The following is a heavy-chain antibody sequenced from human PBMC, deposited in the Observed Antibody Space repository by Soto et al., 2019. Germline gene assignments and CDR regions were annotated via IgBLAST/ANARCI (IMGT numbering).Heavy chain of an antibody. CDR1: GFTFSSYG. Sequence: QVQLVESGGGVVQPGRSLRLSCAASGFTFSSYGMHWVRQAPGKGLEWVAVISYDGSSKYYADSVKGRFTVSRDDSKNTLYLQMNSLRTEDTAMYYCARYLSRSWTHDYWGQGSLVTVSS. CDR3: ARYLSRSWTHDY. D-gene: IGHD6-13*01. V-gene: IGHV3-30*03. CDR2: ISYDGSSK. J-gene: IGHJ4*02.